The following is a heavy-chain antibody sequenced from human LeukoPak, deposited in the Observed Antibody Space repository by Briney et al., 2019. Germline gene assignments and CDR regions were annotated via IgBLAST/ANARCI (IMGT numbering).Heavy chain of an antibody. D-gene: IGHD3-22*01. Sequence: PGGSLRLSCAASGFTFSSYGMHWVRQAPGKGLEWVAVIWHDGSNKYYADSVKGRFTISRDSSKNTLYLQMNSLRAEDTAVYYCARAYYYDSSGYYFPSDAFDTWGQGTMVTVSS. J-gene: IGHJ3*02. V-gene: IGHV3-33*08. CDR2: IWHDGSNK. CDR1: GFTFSSYG. CDR3: ARAYYYDSSGYYFPSDAFDT.